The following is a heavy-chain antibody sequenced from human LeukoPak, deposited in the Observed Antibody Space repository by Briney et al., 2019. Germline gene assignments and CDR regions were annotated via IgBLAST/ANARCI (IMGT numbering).Heavy chain of an antibody. CDR2: ISSSSSYI. D-gene: IGHD2-2*01. CDR3: ARGGYCSSTSCPPLGY. J-gene: IGHJ4*02. CDR1: GFTFRSYS. V-gene: IGHV3-21*01. Sequence: GGSLRLSCAASGFTFRSYSMNWVRQAPGKGLEWVSSISSSSSYIYYADSVKGRFTISRDNTKNSLYLQMNSLRAEDTAVYYCARGGYCSSTSCPPLGYWGQGTLVTVSS.